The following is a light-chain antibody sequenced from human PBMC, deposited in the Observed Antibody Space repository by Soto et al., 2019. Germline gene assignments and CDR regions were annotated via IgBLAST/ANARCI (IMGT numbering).Light chain of an antibody. CDR1: ESVSSSY. Sequence: EIVLPQSPGTLSLSPGESSTLSRRDRESVSSSYLAWYQQKPGQAPRLLIFGASSRATGTPDRFSGSGSGTDFTLTISRLEPEDFAVYYCQQYGSSPLWTFGQGNKVDIK. CDR2: GAS. CDR3: QQYGSSPLWT. V-gene: IGKV3-20*01. J-gene: IGKJ1*01.